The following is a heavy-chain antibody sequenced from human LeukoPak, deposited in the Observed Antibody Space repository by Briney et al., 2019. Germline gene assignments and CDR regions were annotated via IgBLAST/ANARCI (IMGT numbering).Heavy chain of an antibody. V-gene: IGHV3-74*01. D-gene: IGHD6-6*01. CDR3: SRGPNSNWSGLDF. CDR1: GFSFSGHW. J-gene: IGHJ4*02. CDR2: ISPTGSTT. Sequence: GGSLRLSCTASGFSFSGHWMHWARQLPGKGLVWVSRISPTGSTTSYADSVKGRFTVSRDNAKNTLYLQVNNLRAEDTAVYYCSRGPNSNWSGLDFWGQGTLLTVSS.